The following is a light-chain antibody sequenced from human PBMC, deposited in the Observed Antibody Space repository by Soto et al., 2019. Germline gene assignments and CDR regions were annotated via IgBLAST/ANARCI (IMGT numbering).Light chain of an antibody. CDR3: QKYNSGPLT. J-gene: IGKJ4*01. CDR2: ATS. CDR1: QGIAPY. V-gene: IGKV1-27*01. Sequence: DVQMTQSPSSLSAFVGDRVTITCRASQGIAPYLAWFQQKPGKVPKLLIYATSTLQSGVPSRFSGSGSGTDFTLTISSLQPEDVATYYCQKYNSGPLTFGGWTKVEIK.